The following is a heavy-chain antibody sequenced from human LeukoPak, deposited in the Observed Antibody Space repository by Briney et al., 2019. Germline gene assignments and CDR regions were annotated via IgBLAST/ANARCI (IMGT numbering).Heavy chain of an antibody. CDR3: VKAHVDTALYDY. V-gene: IGHV3-64D*06. Sequence: SGGSLRLSCSASGFSFSSYTMCWVRQAPGKGLEYVSAISSNGDRTYYADSVKGRFTISRDNSKNTLYLQMSSLRPEDTAVYYCVKAHVDTALYDYWGRGTLVTVSS. D-gene: IGHD5-18*01. CDR1: GFSFSSYT. J-gene: IGHJ4*02. CDR2: ISSNGDRT.